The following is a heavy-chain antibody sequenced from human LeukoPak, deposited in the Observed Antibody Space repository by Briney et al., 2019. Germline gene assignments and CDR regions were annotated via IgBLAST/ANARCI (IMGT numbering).Heavy chain of an antibody. CDR3: AGGTTGTTLTDAFDI. J-gene: IGHJ3*02. V-gene: IGHV4-61*02. CDR2: IYTSGST. D-gene: IGHD1-1*01. CDR1: GGSISSGSYY. Sequence: SETLSLTCTVSGGSISSGSYYWSWIRQPAGKGLEWIGRIYTSGSTNYNPSLKSRVTISVDTSKNQFSLKLSSVTAADTAVYYCAGGTTGTTLTDAFDIWGQGTMATVSS.